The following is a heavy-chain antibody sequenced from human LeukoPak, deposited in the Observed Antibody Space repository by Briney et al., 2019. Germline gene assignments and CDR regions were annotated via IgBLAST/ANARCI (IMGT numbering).Heavy chain of an antibody. J-gene: IGHJ6*02. Sequence: GGSLRLSCVASGFTFSSYSMNWVRQAPGKGLEWVSYISSSSSTIYYADSVKGRFTISRDNAKNSLYLQMNSLRAEDTAVYYCARVIAAAGLYYYYGMDVWGQGTTVTVSS. CDR2: ISSSSSTI. CDR1: GFTFSSYS. D-gene: IGHD6-13*01. V-gene: IGHV3-48*01. CDR3: ARVIAAAGLYYYYGMDV.